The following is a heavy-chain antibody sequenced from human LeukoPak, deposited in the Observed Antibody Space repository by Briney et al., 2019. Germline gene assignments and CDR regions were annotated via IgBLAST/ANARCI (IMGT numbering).Heavy chain of an antibody. D-gene: IGHD3-10*01. J-gene: IGHJ3*02. V-gene: IGHV5-51*01. CDR3: ARWGLDYYGSGSFDAFDI. Sequence: GGALKISWKGPGYSFTSYWIGWVRPMPGKGPGWMGIIYPGDSDTRYSPSFQGQVTISAAKSISTAYLQWSSLKASDTAMYYCARWGLDYYGSGSFDAFDIWGQGTMVTVSS. CDR2: IYPGDSDT. CDR1: GYSFTSYW.